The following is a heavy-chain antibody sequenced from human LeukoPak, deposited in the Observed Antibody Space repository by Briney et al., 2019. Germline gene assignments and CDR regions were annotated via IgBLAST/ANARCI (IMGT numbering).Heavy chain of an antibody. Sequence: GGSLRLSCAASGFTFSNAWMTWVRQAPGKGLEWVSYISSSSSTIYYADSVKGRFTISRDNAKNSLYLQMNSLRAEDTAVYYCARLGGLRWSYDAFDIWGQGTMVTVSS. CDR1: GFTFSNAW. CDR2: ISSSSSTI. J-gene: IGHJ3*02. D-gene: IGHD4-23*01. V-gene: IGHV3-48*01. CDR3: ARLGGLRWSYDAFDI.